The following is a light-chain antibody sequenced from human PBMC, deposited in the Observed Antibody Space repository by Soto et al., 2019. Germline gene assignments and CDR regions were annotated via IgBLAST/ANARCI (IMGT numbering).Light chain of an antibody. CDR2: DAS. CDR1: QSVTNFH. V-gene: IGKV3-20*01. CDR3: HHYGTSPPWT. J-gene: IGKJ1*01. Sequence: IALTQSPGTLSLSPGERATLSYRASQSVTNFHLAWHQQNPGQTPRLLIHDASSRPTGIPDRFSGSGSGTDFTLTISSLEPEDFAVYYCHHYGTSPPWTFGQGTKVDI.